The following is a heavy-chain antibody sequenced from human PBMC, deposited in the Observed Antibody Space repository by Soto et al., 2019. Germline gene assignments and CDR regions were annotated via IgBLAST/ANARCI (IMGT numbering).Heavy chain of an antibody. Sequence: TGWSLRLSCAASGFTFSRYAMSWVRQAPGKGLEWVSAISGSGGSRYYADSVKGRITISRDNSKNTLYLQMNSRRAEDTAVYYCAKSDSGICYLAPDAFDIWGQGTRVTVSS. J-gene: IGHJ3*02. CDR3: AKSDSGICYLAPDAFDI. V-gene: IGHV3-23*01. CDR2: ISGSGGSR. D-gene: IGHD1-26*01. CDR1: GFTFSRYA.